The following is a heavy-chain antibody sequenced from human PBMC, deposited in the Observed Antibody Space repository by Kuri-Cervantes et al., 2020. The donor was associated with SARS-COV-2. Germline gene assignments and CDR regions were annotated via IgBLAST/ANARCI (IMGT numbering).Heavy chain of an antibody. CDR2: IYPGDSDT. J-gene: IGHJ4*02. CDR3: ARLRRDVAGYFDF. CDR1: GYSFTNFW. V-gene: IGHV5-51*01. Sequence: GGSLRLSCKASGYSFTNFWIGWVRQMPGKGLEWMGIIYPGDSDTTYSPSFHGQVTILADKSINTAYLQWGSLKASDTAMYYCARLRRDVAGYFDFWGQGTLVTVSS. D-gene: IGHD6-19*01.